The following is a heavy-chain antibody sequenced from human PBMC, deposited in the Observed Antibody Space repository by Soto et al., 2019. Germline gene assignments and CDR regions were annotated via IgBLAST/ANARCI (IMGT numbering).Heavy chain of an antibody. J-gene: IGHJ4*02. D-gene: IGHD3-16*02. Sequence: SVKVSCKASGGTFSSYAISWVRQAPGQGLEWMGGIIPIFGTANYAQKFQGRATITADESTSTAYMELSSLRSEDTAVYYCAISFYDYVWGSYPDFDYWGQGTLVTVSS. CDR1: GGTFSSYA. CDR3: AISFYDYVWGSYPDFDY. V-gene: IGHV1-69*13. CDR2: IIPIFGTA.